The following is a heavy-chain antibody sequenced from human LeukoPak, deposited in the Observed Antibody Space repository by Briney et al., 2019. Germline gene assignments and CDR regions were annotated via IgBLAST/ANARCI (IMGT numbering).Heavy chain of an antibody. V-gene: IGHV4-59*01. D-gene: IGHD4-23*01. J-gene: IGHJ3*02. CDR3: ARGGTAVIAPYAFDI. CDR2: IYYSGST. CDR1: GGSFSSYY. Sequence: PSETLSLTCAVYGGSFSSYYWSWIRQPPGKGLEWIGYIYYSGSTNYNPSVKSRVAMSVDTSKKQFSLKLSSLTAADTAVYYCARGGTAVIAPYAFDIWGQGTMVTVPS.